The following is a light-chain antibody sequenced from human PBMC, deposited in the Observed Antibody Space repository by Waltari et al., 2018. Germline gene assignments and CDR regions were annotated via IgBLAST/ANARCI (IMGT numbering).Light chain of an antibody. CDR2: AAS. Sequence: DIQMTQSPSSLSASVGDRVTITCRASQSISSYLNWYQQKPGKAPKLLIYAASSLQSGVPSRFSGSGSGTDFTLTISSLQPEDFATYYCQQSYSISWTFGKGTKVEIK. CDR3: QQSYSISWT. CDR1: QSISSY. V-gene: IGKV1-39*01. J-gene: IGKJ1*01.